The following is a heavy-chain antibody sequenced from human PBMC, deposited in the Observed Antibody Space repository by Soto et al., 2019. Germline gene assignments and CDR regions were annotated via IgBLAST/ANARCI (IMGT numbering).Heavy chain of an antibody. D-gene: IGHD5-18*01. CDR2: IWKDGNNE. CDR3: VSDLTVNTLHAFDV. V-gene: IGHV3-33*01. J-gene: IGHJ3*01. CDR1: GFSFRTYA. Sequence: QVRLVESGGGVVQPGGSLRLSCVASGFSFRTYALHWVRQTPGKGLEWVAYIWKDGNNERYAASVEGRFAISRDVSRNTLYLQMNSLTAEDPALYHCVSDLTVNTLHAFDVGGQGAMVTVSS.